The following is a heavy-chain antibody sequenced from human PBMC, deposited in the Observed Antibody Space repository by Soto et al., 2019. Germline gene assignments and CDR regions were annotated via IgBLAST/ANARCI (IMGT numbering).Heavy chain of an antibody. CDR1: GGSISSGGYY. J-gene: IGHJ6*02. D-gene: IGHD2-21*02. CDR2: IYYSGST. V-gene: IGHV4-31*03. CDR3: ARVCGGDCHYGMDV. Sequence: QVQLQESGPGLVKPSQTLSLTCTVSGGSISSGGYYWSWIRQYPGKGLEWIGYIYYSGSTYCNPSLKSRVTISVDTSKNQFSLKLSSVTAADTAVYYCARVCGGDCHYGMDVWGQGTTVTVSS.